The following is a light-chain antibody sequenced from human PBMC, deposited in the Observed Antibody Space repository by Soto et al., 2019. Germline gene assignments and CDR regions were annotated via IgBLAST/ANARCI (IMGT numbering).Light chain of an antibody. CDR3: QQLNTSPFT. Sequence: DIQMSQSPSSLSASVGDRVTITSRASQGIRDDLGWYQQIQGKAPKRLIYEASTLQSGVPSRFRGKGSGTECTLTLSGLLPEDFATYHCQQLNTSPFTFGQGTRLEIK. CDR1: QGIRDD. CDR2: EAS. V-gene: IGKV1-17*01. J-gene: IGKJ5*01.